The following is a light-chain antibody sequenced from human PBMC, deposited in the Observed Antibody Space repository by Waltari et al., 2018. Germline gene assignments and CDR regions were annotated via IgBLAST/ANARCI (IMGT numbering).Light chain of an antibody. J-gene: IGLJ2*01. CDR3: SSYTTSSTRVV. V-gene: IGLV2-14*01. CDR2: EVS. Sequence: QSALTQPASVSGSPGQSITISCTGSSSDVGVYNYVSWYQQHPGKVPKLLIYEVSYRPSGVSYRFSGSKSGNTASLTISGLQAEDEADYYCSSYTTSSTRVVFGGGTTVTVL. CDR1: SSDVGVYNY.